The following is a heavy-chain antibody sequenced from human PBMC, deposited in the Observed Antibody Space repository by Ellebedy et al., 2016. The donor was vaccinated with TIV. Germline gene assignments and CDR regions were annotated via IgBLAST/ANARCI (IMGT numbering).Heavy chain of an antibody. Sequence: SETLSLXCAVSNGSISRDDYYWTWIRQHPGKGLEWLGYIYYDGSTYYNPSLRSRVTISVDTSHNQFTLNLRSVTAADTAVYYCAPDRITMVRGVKIGGMDVWGQGTTVTVSS. CDR2: IYYDGST. V-gene: IGHV4-31*11. J-gene: IGHJ6*02. D-gene: IGHD3-10*01. CDR3: APDRITMVRGVKIGGMDV. CDR1: NGSISRDDYY.